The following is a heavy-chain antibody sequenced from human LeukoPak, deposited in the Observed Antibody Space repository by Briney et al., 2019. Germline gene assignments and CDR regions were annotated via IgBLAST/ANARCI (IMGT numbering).Heavy chain of an antibody. Sequence: GGSLRLSCADSGFTFSKYIMNWVRQAPGKGLEWVSSITNSSSYIYYADSVKGRFTISSDNSKTTLSLQMNSLRAEDTAVYYCARDLPGYGAFHIWGQGTMVTVSS. CDR2: ITNSSSYI. CDR3: ARDLPGYGAFHI. J-gene: IGHJ3*02. V-gene: IGHV3-21*01. D-gene: IGHD5-18*01. CDR1: GFTFSKYI.